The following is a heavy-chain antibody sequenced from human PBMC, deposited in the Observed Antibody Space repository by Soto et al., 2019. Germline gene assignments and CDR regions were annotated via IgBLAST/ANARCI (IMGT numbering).Heavy chain of an antibody. CDR2: IIPIFGTA. Sequence: GASVKVSCKASGGTFSSYAISWVRQAPGQGLEWMGGIIPIFGTANYAQKFQGRVTITADESTSTAYMELSSLRSEDTAVYYCARGPDYDILTGYCPFDYWGQGTLVTAPQ. CDR3: ARGPDYDILTGYCPFDY. J-gene: IGHJ4*02. CDR1: GGTFSSYA. V-gene: IGHV1-69*13. D-gene: IGHD3-9*01.